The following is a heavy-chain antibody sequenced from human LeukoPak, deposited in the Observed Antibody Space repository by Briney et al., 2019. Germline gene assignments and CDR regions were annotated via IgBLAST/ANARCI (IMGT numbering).Heavy chain of an antibody. CDR1: GGSISSGPYY. D-gene: IGHD1-26*01. CDR2: IYYSGRT. V-gene: IGHV4-39*01. J-gene: IGHJ4*02. CDR3: ARRVGGLLPDRFDY. Sequence: SETLSLTCTVSGGSISSGPYYWDWLRQPPGKGLEWIGTIYYSGRTYYNPSLKSRVTISVDTSKRQFSLNLNSVTAADTAVYYCARRVGGLLPDRFDYWGQGTLVTVSS.